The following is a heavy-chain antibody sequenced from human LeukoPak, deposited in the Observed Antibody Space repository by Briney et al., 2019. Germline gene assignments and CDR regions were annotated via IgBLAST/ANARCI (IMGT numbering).Heavy chain of an antibody. CDR2: IRNDGSMK. J-gene: IGHJ5*02. CDR3: AKSDIIVVSEAKGNWFDP. CDR1: GFIFSNYG. Sequence: GGSLRLSCAASGFIFSNYGMHWVRQTPAKGLEWVAFIRNDGSMKYYADSVKGRFTISRDNSKNTLYLQMNNLRTEDMAVYYCAKSDIIVVSEAKGNWFDPWGQGSLVTVSS. V-gene: IGHV3-30*02. D-gene: IGHD2-2*01.